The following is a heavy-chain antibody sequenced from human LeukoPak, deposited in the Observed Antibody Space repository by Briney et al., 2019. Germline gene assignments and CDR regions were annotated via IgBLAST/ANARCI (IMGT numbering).Heavy chain of an antibody. D-gene: IGHD2-2*01. J-gene: IGHJ4*02. V-gene: IGHV3-21*01. CDR1: GFTFSSYS. CDR3: ARDSVGVVVVVPAAPDY. Sequence: GGSLRLSCAASGFTFSSYSMNWVRQAPGKGLEWVSSISSSSSYIYYADSVKGRFTISRDNAKNSLYLQMNSLRAEDTAVYYCARDSVGVVVVVPAAPDYWAREPWSPSPQ. CDR2: ISSSSSYI.